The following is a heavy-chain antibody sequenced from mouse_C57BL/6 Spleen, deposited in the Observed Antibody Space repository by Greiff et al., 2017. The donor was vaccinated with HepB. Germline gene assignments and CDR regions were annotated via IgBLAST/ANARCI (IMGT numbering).Heavy chain of an antibody. CDR1: GYAFTNHL. J-gene: IGHJ1*03. D-gene: IGHD2-4*01. V-gene: IGHV1-54*01. Sequence: QVQLQQSGAELVRPGTSVKVSCKASGYAFTNHLIEWVKQRPGQGLEWIGVINPGSGGTNYNEKFKGKATLTADKSSSTAYMQLSSLTSEDSAVYFCASYDYDRDWYFDVWGTGTTVTVSS. CDR3: ASYDYDRDWYFDV. CDR2: INPGSGGT.